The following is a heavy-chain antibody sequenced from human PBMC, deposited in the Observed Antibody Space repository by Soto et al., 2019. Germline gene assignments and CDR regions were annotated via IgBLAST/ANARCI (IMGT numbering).Heavy chain of an antibody. CDR3: ARRRWRMVQGVSRYYFDY. CDR2: INHSGGT. D-gene: IGHD3-10*01. J-gene: IGHJ4*02. Sequence: QVQLQQWGAGLLKPSETLSLTCAVYGGSFSGYYWSWIRQPPGKGLEWIGEINHSGGTNYNPSLKSRVTISVDTSKNQFSLKLSSVTAADTAVYYCARRRWRMVQGVSRYYFDYWGQGTLVTVSS. CDR1: GGSFSGYY. V-gene: IGHV4-34*01.